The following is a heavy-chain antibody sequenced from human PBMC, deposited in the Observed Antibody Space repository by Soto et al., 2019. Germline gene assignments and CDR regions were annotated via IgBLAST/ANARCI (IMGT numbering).Heavy chain of an antibody. V-gene: IGHV4-34*01. CDR2: INHSGST. D-gene: IGHD2-8*01. J-gene: IGHJ4*02. Sequence: QVQLQQWGAGLLKPSETLSLTCAVYGGSFSGYYWSWIRQPPGKGLEWIGEINHSGSTNYNPSLKSRVTISVDTSKNQFSLKLSSATAADTAVYYCARGPSSPYCTNGVCYTSEGFDYWGQGTLVTVSS. CDR1: GGSFSGYY. CDR3: ARGPSSPYCTNGVCYTSEGFDY.